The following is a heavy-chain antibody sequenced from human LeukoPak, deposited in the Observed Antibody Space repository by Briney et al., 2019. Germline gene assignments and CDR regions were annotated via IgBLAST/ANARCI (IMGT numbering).Heavy chain of an antibody. CDR1: GYTFTYYF. D-gene: IGHD6-19*01. CDR2: ISAYNGNT. Sequence: ASAKVSCKASGYTFTYYFIIWVRQAPGQGLEWMGWISAYNGNTNYAQKLQGRVTMTTDTSTSTAYMELRSLRSDDTALYYCARKAVAGTGKFDYWGQGTLVTVSS. V-gene: IGHV1-18*04. J-gene: IGHJ4*02. CDR3: ARKAVAGTGKFDY.